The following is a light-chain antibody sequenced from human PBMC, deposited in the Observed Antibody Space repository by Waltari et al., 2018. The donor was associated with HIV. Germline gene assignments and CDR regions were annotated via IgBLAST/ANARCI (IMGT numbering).Light chain of an antibody. CDR3: AAWDDSLSGPV. V-gene: IGLV1-47*01. CDR1: SSNIGNNY. J-gene: IGLJ3*02. CDR2: RSN. Sequence: QRVTISCSGSSSNIGNNYVYWYHQLPGTAPKLLIYRSNQRPSGVPDRFSGSKSGTSASLATSGLRSEDEADYYCAAWDDSLSGPVFGGGTKLTVL.